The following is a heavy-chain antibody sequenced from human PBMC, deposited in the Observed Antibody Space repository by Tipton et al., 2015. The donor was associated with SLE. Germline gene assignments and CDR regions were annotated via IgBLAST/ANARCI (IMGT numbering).Heavy chain of an antibody. J-gene: IGHJ4*02. CDR2: INQSGRT. D-gene: IGHD4-23*01. Sequence: TLSLTCAVYGGSFSGHYWSWIRQPPGKGLEWIGEINQSGRTNYNPSLKSRLIMSVDTSKNQFSLKLSSVTAADAALYYCAGAVGTVAGLRDYWGQGTLVTVSS. CDR1: GGSFSGHY. CDR3: AGAVGTVAGLRDY. V-gene: IGHV4-34*01.